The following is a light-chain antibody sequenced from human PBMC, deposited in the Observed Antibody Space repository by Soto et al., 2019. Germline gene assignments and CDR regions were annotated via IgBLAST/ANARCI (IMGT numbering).Light chain of an antibody. CDR2: DAS. J-gene: IGKJ1*01. V-gene: IGKV3-11*01. Sequence: EIVLTQSPATLSLSPGERATLSCRASQSIGSYLAWYQQKPGQAPRLLIYDASNRATGIPARFSGSGSGTDVTLTISSLEPEDFAVYYCQLRNNWPPTWTFGQGTKVESK. CDR3: QLRNNWPPTWT. CDR1: QSIGSY.